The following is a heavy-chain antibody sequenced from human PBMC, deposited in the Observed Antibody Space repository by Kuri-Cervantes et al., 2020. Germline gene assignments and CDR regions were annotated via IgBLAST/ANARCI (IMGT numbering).Heavy chain of an antibody. CDR1: GFTFDDYD. D-gene: IGHD3-10*01. V-gene: IGHV3-9*01. Sequence: GGSLRLSCAASGFTFDDYDMHWVRQVPGRGVEWVSGSSWNSGTIGYADSVKGRFTISRDNAKNSLYLQMNSLSVDDTAVYYCARDDTWQSGGGYYHDRWGQGTLVTVSS. CDR2: SSWNSGTI. CDR3: ARDDTWQSGGGYYHDR. J-gene: IGHJ5*02.